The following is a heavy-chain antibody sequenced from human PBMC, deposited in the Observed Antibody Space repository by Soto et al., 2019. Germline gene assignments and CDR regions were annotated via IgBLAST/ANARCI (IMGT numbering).Heavy chain of an antibody. CDR2: INPNDGGT. Sequence: QVQVVQSGAERTKPGASVKVSCTASGYTFTNYHIHWVRQAPGQGLEWLGWINPNDGGTKYAQKFQGRVTVTSDTSISTAFMELNSLRSDDTAVYYCARSSGSYSDFDFWGQGTLVTVSS. V-gene: IGHV1-2*02. J-gene: IGHJ4*02. CDR3: ARSSGSYSDFDF. D-gene: IGHD1-26*01. CDR1: GYTFTNYH.